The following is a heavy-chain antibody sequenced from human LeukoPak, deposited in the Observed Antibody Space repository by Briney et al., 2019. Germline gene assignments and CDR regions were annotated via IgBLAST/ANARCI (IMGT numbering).Heavy chain of an antibody. CDR2: IYHSGST. CDR1: GYSISSGYY. CDR3: GRRHTRYSGYDYGYYYYMDV. V-gene: IGHV4-38-2*02. J-gene: IGHJ6*03. D-gene: IGHD5-12*01. Sequence: SDTLSLTCTVSGYSISSGYYWGWIRQPPGKGLEWIGSIYHSGSTYYNPSLKSRVTISVDTSKNQFSLKLSSVTAADTALYSSGRRHTRYSGYDYGYYYYMDVWGKGTTVTVSS.